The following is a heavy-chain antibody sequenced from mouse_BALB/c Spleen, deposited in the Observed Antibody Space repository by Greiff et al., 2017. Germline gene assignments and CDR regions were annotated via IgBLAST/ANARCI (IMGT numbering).Heavy chain of an antibody. V-gene: IGHV6-6*02. CDR1: GFTFSNYW. J-gene: IGHJ4*01. CDR3: TRPPYYYGSRGAMDY. D-gene: IGHD1-1*01. Sequence: EVQLQESGGGLVQPGGSMKLSCVASGFTFSNYWMNWVRQSPEKGLEWVAEIRLKSNNYATHYAESVKGRFTISRDDSKSSVYLQMNNLRAEDTGIYYCTRPPYYYGSRGAMDYWGQGTSVTVSS. CDR2: IRLKSNNYAT.